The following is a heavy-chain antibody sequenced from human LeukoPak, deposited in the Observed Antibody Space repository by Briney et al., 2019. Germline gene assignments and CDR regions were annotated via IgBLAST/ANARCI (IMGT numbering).Heavy chain of an antibody. Sequence: GRSLRLSCAASGFTFSSYGMHWVRQAPGKGLEWVAVIWYDGSNKYYADSVKGRFTISRDNSKNTLYLQMNSLRAEDTAVYYCARDYGDYVVGPLYGMDVWGQGTMVTVS. D-gene: IGHD4-17*01. CDR3: ARDYGDYVVGPLYGMDV. CDR2: IWYDGSNK. V-gene: IGHV3-33*01. J-gene: IGHJ6*02. CDR1: GFTFSSYG.